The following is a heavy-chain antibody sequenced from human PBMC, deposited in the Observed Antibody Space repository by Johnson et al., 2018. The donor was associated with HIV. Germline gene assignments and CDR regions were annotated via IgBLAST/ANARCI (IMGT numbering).Heavy chain of an antibody. V-gene: IGHV3-74*02. CDR3: ARGGYFYASGGYYHDAFDV. CDR1: GFTFSGSA. D-gene: IGHD3-22*01. Sequence: VQLVESGGGLIQPGGSLKLSCAASGFTFSGSAMHWVRQAPGKGLVWVSRINTDGTSTNYADSVKGRFTISRDNAKNTLDLHMNSLRAEDMAVYYCARGGYFYASGGYYHDAFDVWGHATMVTVSS. J-gene: IGHJ3*01. CDR2: INTDGTST.